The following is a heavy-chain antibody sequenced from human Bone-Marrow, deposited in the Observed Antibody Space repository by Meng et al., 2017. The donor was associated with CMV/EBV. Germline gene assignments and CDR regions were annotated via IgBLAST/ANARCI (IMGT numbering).Heavy chain of an antibody. D-gene: IGHD3-9*01. CDR2: IYYSGST. CDR1: GGSISSGDYY. V-gene: IGHV4-30-4*08. Sequence: SETLSLTCTVSGGSISSGDYYWSWIRQPSGKGLEWIGYIYYSGSTYYNPSLKSRVTISVDTSKNQFSLKLSSVTAADTVVYYCARGGGYYDILTGYYKDNWFDPWGQGTLVPVSS. J-gene: IGHJ5*02. CDR3: ARGGGYYDILTGYYKDNWFDP.